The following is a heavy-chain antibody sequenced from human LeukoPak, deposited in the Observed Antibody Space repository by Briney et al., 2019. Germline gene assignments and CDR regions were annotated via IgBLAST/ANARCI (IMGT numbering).Heavy chain of an antibody. V-gene: IGHV3-7*01. J-gene: IGHJ6*02. CDR3: VRNRYNLDV. CDR1: GLILSNNS. Sequence: PGGSLRLSCAVSGLILSNNSMTWVRQAPGKGLEWMASIKQDGSEKYYVDSVKGRFTISRDNAENSLYLEMNSLRAEDTALYYCVRNRYNLDVWGQGTTVTVSS. CDR2: IKQDGSEK. D-gene: IGHD1-1*01.